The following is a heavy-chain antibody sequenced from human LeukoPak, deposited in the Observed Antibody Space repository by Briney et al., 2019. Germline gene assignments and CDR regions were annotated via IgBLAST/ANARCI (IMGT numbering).Heavy chain of an antibody. CDR3: AKGHDDFRQFDY. CDR1: GGTFANYA. CDR2: ITPIFGTG. V-gene: IGHV1-69*13. D-gene: IGHD3-3*01. Sequence: ASVKVSCTASGGTFANYAISWVRKAPGQGLEWMGGITPIFGTGDSAQKFQGRLTITADESTRTTYMELSSLRSEDTAVYYCAKGHDDFRQFDYWGQGTLVTVSS. J-gene: IGHJ4*02.